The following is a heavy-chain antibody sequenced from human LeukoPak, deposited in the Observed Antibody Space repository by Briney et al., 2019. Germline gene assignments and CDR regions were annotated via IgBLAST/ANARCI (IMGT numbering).Heavy chain of an antibody. CDR1: GYSFTNYW. D-gene: IGHD6-6*01. CDR2: IYPGDSDT. CDR3: AREAQGVTARHFDC. J-gene: IGHJ4*02. Sequence: GESLKISCKGSGYSFTNYWIAWVRQMPGKGLEWMGIIYPGDSDTRYSPSFQGQVTISADKSISTAYLQWSSLKATDTAMYYCAREAQGVTARHFDCWGQGTLVTVSS. V-gene: IGHV5-51*01.